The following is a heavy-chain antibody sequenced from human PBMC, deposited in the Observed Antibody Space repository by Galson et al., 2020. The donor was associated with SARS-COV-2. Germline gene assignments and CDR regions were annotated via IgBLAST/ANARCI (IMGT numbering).Heavy chain of an antibody. J-gene: IGHJ4*02. CDR1: GFTLSSSG. Sequence: GGTLRLSCAASGFTLSSSGMHWVRQAPGKGLEWVQVIWYDGSNKYYADSVKGRFTISRDNSKNTLYLQMNSLRAEYTAVFYCARDLDSYYDSRLPLCYWGQGTLVTVSS. V-gene: IGHV3-33*01. D-gene: IGHD3-22*01. CDR3: ARDLDSYYDSRLPLCY. CDR2: IWYDGSNK.